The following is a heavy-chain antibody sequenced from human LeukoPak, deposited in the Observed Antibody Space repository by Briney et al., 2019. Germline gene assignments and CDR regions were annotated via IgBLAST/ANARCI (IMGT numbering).Heavy chain of an antibody. D-gene: IGHD3-22*01. J-gene: IGHJ4*02. CDR1: GFTFSSYA. V-gene: IGHV3-23*01. CDR2: ISGSGGGT. CDR3: ARGGARYDDDSSGYYFDH. Sequence: PGGSLRLSCAASGFTFSSYAMSWVRQAPGKGLEWVSAISGSGGGTYYADSVKGRFTITRDNSKNTLYLQMNSLRAEDTAVYYCARGGARYDDDSSGYYFDHWAQGTLVTVSS.